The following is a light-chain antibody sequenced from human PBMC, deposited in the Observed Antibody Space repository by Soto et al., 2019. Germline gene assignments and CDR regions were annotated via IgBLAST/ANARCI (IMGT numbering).Light chain of an antibody. V-gene: IGLV2-14*01. J-gene: IGLJ1*01. CDR2: EVS. CDR1: SNDVGGYNY. Sequence: QSALTQPASVSGSPGQSITISCTGTSNDVGGYNYVSWYQQHPGKAPKLMIYEVSNRPSGVSNRFSGSKSGYTASLTISGLQAEDEADYYCSSYTSSSTYVFGTGTKLTVL. CDR3: SSYTSSSTYV.